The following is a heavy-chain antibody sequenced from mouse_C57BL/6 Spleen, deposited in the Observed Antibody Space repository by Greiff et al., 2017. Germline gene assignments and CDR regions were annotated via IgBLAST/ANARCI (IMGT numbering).Heavy chain of an antibody. CDR3: ARDDGNYPYYFDY. CDR2: ISSGGDYI. V-gene: IGHV5S21*01. J-gene: IGHJ2*01. Sequence: EVQLVESGEGLVKPGGSLKLSCAASGFTFSSYAMSWVRQTPEKRLEWVAYISSGGDYIYYADTVKGRFTISRDNAKNNLYLQMSHLKSEDTAMYYCARDDGNYPYYFDYWGQGTTLTVSS. D-gene: IGHD2-3*01. CDR1: GFTFSSYA.